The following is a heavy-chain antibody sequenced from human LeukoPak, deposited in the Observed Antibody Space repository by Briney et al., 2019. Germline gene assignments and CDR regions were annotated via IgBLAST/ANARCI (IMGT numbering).Heavy chain of an antibody. CDR2: IWYDGSNK. Sequence: GRSLRLSCAASGFTFSYYGMHWVRQAPGKGLEWVAVIWYDGSNKYYVDSVKGRFTISRDNSKNTLYLQMNSLRAEDTAVYYCARVHFSSSPYFDYWGQGTLVTVSS. J-gene: IGHJ4*02. D-gene: IGHD6-6*01. V-gene: IGHV3-33*01. CDR1: GFTFSYYG. CDR3: ARVHFSSSPYFDY.